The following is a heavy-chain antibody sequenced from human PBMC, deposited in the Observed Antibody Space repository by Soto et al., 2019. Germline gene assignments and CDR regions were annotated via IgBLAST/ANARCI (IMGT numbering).Heavy chain of an antibody. D-gene: IGHD4-17*01. Sequence: VSLTCNVSGVSITSGGCYWNWIRQPPGKGLEWIGYIYYGGSTSYNPSLKSRVSISLDTYKNQCSMKLSFVTVEDTAVYYCDTLRGDYRLYSWGHGVRVIGSS. CDR1: GVSITSGGCY. J-gene: IGHJ5*01. CDR2: IYYGGST. V-gene: IGHV4-31*03. CDR3: DTLRGDYRLYS.